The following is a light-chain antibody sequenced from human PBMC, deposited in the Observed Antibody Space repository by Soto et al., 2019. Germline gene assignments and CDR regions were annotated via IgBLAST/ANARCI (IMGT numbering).Light chain of an antibody. CDR1: KSVSSKY. J-gene: IGKJ5*01. CDR3: QQYGSSHSTT. Sequence: ILMTQSPATLSVSPGERATLSWGASKSVSSKYLAWYQQKPCQAPRILIFGASGRATVIPDRFSGSGAGTDFTLPISRLQTPDFAVYYCQQYGSSHSTTFGQGTRLEIK. V-gene: IGKV3-20*01. CDR2: GAS.